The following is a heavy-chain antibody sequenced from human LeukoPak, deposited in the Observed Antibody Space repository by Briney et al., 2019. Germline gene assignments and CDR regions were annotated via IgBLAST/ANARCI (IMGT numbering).Heavy chain of an antibody. CDR2: ISWRSDSV. Sequence: PGGSLRLSCAASGFTFDDYAMHWVRQAPGKGLEWVSGISWRSDSVDYAESVKGRFTISRDNAKNSLYLQMNSLRADDTALYHCAKDWSYGGNSWKYFGSWGQGILVTVSS. V-gene: IGHV3-9*01. J-gene: IGHJ4*02. CDR1: GFTFDDYA. D-gene: IGHD4-23*01. CDR3: AKDWSYGGNSWKYFGS.